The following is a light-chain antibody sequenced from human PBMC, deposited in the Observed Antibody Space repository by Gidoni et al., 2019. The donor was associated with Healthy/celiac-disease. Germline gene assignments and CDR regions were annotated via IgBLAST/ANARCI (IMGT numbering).Light chain of an antibody. CDR3: QLWDSSSDHPV. CDR2: DDS. V-gene: IGLV3-21*02. Sequence: SYVLTQPPSGSVAPGQTARITCGGNNIGSKSMHWYQQKPGQAPVLVVYDDSDRHSGSPERFSGSNSGNTATLTLSRVEAEDEADSYCQLWDSSSDHPVFGGGTKLTVL. J-gene: IGLJ3*02. CDR1: NIGSKS.